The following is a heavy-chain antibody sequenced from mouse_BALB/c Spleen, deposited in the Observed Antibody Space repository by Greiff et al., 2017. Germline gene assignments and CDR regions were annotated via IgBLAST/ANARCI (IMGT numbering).Heavy chain of an antibody. D-gene: IGHD1-2*01. CDR2: IYPGDGDT. CDR3: AREGGYGPFAY. V-gene: IGHV1-80*01. J-gene: IGHJ3*01. Sequence: VHLVESGAELVRPGSSVKISCKASGYAFSSYWMNWVKQRPGQGLEWIGQIYPGDGDTNYNGKFKGKATLTADKSSSTAYMQLSSLTSEDSAVYFCAREGGYGPFAYWGQGTLVTVSA. CDR1: GYAFSSYW.